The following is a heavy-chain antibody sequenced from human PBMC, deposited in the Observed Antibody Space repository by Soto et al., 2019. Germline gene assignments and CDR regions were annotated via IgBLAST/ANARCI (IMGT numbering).Heavy chain of an antibody. CDR1: DFTFSIYT. CDR3: ARVRSTGSGYFDY. Sequence: GGSLRLSCAASDFTFSIYTMTWVRQAPGKGLEWVSSISDGSGYIYYADSVKGRFTISRDNAKNALYLQMNSLRPEDTAVYYCARVRSTGSGYFDYWGPGTLVTVS. CDR2: ISDGSGYI. V-gene: IGHV3-21*06. J-gene: IGHJ4*02. D-gene: IGHD1-1*01.